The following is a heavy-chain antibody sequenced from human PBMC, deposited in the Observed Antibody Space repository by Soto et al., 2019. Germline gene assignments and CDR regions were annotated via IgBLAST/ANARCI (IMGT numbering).Heavy chain of an antibody. CDR3: AREKTQTYGTQAASSWYNT. CDR2: ISPDSGVT. Sequence: ASVKVSCKASGYTFTDYFIHWIRQAPGQGLEWMGWISPDSGVTDYAQNFQGRVTMTRDTSISTAYMELSSLRSDDTAVYYCAREKTQTYGTQAASSWYNTRGQGTPVTVSA. V-gene: IGHV1-2*02. J-gene: IGHJ5*02. CDR1: GYTFTDYF. D-gene: IGHD2-15*01.